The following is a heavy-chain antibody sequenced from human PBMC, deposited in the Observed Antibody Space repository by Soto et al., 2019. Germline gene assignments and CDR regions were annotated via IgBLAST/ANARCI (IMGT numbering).Heavy chain of an antibody. CDR3: ARDQRDCSGGSCYHYYYMDF. CDR2: INAGNGNT. Sequence: ASVKVSCKASGYTFTSYAMHWVRQAPGQRLEWMGWINAGNGNTKYSQKFQGRVTITRDTSASTAYMELSSLRSEDTAVYYCARDQRDCSGGSCYHYYYMDFWGKGTTVTVSS. J-gene: IGHJ6*03. D-gene: IGHD2-15*01. V-gene: IGHV1-3*01. CDR1: GYTFTSYA.